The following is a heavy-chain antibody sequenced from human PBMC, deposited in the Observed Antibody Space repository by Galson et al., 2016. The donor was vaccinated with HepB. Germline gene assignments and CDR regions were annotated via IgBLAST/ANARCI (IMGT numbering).Heavy chain of an antibody. V-gene: IGHV4-59*01. D-gene: IGHD6-19*01. CDR3: ARDDSGGWYGFHYGMDV. CDR2: IHYTGTT. Sequence: ETLSLTCTVSGGSISGYYWSWLRQPPGKGPEWIGYIHYTGTTNYNPSLESRVTISVDTSKNQFSLKLSSVTAADTAVYYCARDDSGGWYGFHYGMDVWGQGTTVTVSS. J-gene: IGHJ6*02. CDR1: GGSISGYY.